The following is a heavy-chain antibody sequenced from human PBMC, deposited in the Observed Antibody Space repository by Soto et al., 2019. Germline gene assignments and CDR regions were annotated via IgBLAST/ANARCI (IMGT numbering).Heavy chain of an antibody. CDR3: ARAIQHAPGIAAAGVDY. CDR2: ISSSSSYI. V-gene: IGHV3-21*01. Sequence: GGSLRLSCAASGFTFSSYSMTWVRQAPGKGLEWVSSISSSSSYIYYADSVKGRFTISRDNAKNSLSLQMNSLRAEDTAVYYCARAIQHAPGIAAAGVDYCGQGTLVTVSS. D-gene: IGHD6-13*01. J-gene: IGHJ4*02. CDR1: GFTFSSYS.